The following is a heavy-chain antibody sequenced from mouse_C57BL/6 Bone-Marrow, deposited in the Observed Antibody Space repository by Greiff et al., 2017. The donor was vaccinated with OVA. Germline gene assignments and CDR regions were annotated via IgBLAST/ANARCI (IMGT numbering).Heavy chain of an antibody. CDR1: GYTFTDYY. V-gene: IGHV1-26*01. D-gene: IGHD1-1*01. CDR3: ARGYYGSSDWYFDV. CDR2: INPNNGGT. J-gene: IGHJ1*03. Sequence: EVQLQQSGPELVKPGASVKISCKASGYTFTDYYMNWVKQSHGKSLEWIGDINPNNGGTSYNQKFKGKATLTVDKSSSTAYMELRSLTSDDSAVYYCARGYYGSSDWYFDVWGTGTTVTVSS.